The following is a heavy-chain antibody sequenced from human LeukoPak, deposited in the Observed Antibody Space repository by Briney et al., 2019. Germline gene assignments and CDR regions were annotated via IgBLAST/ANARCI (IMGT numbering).Heavy chain of an antibody. CDR2: IYSGGST. J-gene: IGHJ4*02. CDR1: GFTVSSNY. V-gene: IGHV3-53*01. CDR3: ARLDYDFWSGYSRYYFDY. D-gene: IGHD3-3*01. Sequence: GGSLRLSCAASGFTVSSNYMSWVRQAPGKGLEWVSVIYSGGSTYYADSVKGSFTICRDNSKNTLYLQMNSLRAEDPAVYYCARLDYDFWSGYSRYYFDYWGQGTLVTVSS.